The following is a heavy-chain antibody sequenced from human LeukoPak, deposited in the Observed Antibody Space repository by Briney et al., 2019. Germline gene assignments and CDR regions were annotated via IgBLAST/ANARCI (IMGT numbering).Heavy chain of an antibody. D-gene: IGHD6-13*01. CDR3: AKFAGYSSSWYPSAEYFQH. CDR1: GFAFSSYA. CDR2: ISGSGGST. Sequence: GGSLRLSCAASGFAFSSYAMSWVRQAPGKGLEWVSAISGSGGSTYYADSVKGRFTISRDNSKNTLYLQMNSLRAEDTAVYYCAKFAGYSSSWYPSAEYFQHWGQGTLVTVSS. J-gene: IGHJ1*01. V-gene: IGHV3-23*01.